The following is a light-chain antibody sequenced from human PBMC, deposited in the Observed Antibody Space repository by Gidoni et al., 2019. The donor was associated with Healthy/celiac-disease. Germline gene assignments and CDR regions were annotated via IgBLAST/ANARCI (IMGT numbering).Light chain of an antibody. Sequence: DIQITQSPSTLSASVGDRVTITCRASQSISSWFAWYQQKPGKAPKLLIYKASSLESGVPSRFSGSGSGTEFTLTISSLQPDDFATYYCQQYNSYSTTFGQGTKVEIK. V-gene: IGKV1-5*03. CDR2: KAS. CDR3: QQYNSYSTT. CDR1: QSISSW. J-gene: IGKJ1*01.